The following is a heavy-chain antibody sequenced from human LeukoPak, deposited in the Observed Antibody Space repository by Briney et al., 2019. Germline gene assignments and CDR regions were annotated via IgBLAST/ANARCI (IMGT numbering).Heavy chain of an antibody. CDR1: GFTFSDYS. J-gene: IGHJ1*01. CDR2: ISRRSRHV. Sequence: GGSLRLSCAASGFTFSDYSMNWVRQARGKGLEWVSSISRRSRHVYYAGSVKGRFTISRDDARNSLYLQMNSLRAEDMAVYFCVRDLLGSGSTKAYFYHWGQGTLVTVSS. CDR3: VRDLLGSGSTKAYFYH. D-gene: IGHD3-10*01. V-gene: IGHV3-21*01.